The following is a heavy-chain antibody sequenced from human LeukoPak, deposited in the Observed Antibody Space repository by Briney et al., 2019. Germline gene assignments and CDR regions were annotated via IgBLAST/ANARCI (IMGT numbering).Heavy chain of an antibody. CDR2: ISGSGGST. V-gene: IGHV3-23*01. CDR3: AKVGTLWFGELLWFDP. J-gene: IGHJ5*02. CDR1: GFTFSSYA. D-gene: IGHD3-10*01. Sequence: GGSLRLSCAASGFTFSSYAMSWVRQAPGKGLEWVSAISGSGGSTYYADSVKGRFTISRDNSKNTLYPQMNSLRAEDTAVYYCAKVGTLWFGELLWFDPWGQGTLVTVSS.